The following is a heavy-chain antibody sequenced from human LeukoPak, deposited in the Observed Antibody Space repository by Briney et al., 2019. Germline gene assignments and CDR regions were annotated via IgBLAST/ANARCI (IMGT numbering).Heavy chain of an antibody. V-gene: IGHV4-4*09. Sequence: SETLSLICNLSGDSVSSGYWSWIRQSPGKGLEWIGFIQDSGITDYNPSLKSRLLMSLDISKNQFSLNLRSVTAADTAVYYCAGRGHRYSRDWGQGILVTISS. CDR3: AGRGHRYSRD. D-gene: IGHD2-15*01. CDR2: IQDSGIT. J-gene: IGHJ1*01. CDR1: GDSVSSGY.